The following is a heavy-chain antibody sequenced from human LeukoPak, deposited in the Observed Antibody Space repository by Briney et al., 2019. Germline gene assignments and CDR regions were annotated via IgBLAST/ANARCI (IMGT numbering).Heavy chain of an antibody. CDR2: INDRGTGT. J-gene: IGHJ4*02. D-gene: IGHD5-12*01. CDR1: GFTFSKFA. V-gene: IGHV3-23*01. Sequence: PGGSLRLSCAASGFTFSKFALSWVRQAPGKGLEWVSTINDRGTGTYYADSVKGRFTISRDNSKNTLSLQMNSLRAEDTAVYYCARSGGYGWDYWGQGAVVTASS. CDR3: ARSGGYGWDY.